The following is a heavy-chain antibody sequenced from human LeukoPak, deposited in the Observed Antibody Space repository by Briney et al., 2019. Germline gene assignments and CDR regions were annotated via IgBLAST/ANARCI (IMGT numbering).Heavy chain of an antibody. CDR1: GGSIKSYY. Sequence: KPSETLSLTCTVSGGSIKSYYWSCIRQPAGEGLEWLGHIYASGTTNYNPSPNSRVTMSVDTSKNQFSLRLASVTAADTAVYYCARVADRFGYNYGIDEYFDYWGQGTLVTVSS. J-gene: IGHJ4*02. V-gene: IGHV4-4*07. CDR2: IYASGTT. D-gene: IGHD5-18*01. CDR3: ARVADRFGYNYGIDEYFDY.